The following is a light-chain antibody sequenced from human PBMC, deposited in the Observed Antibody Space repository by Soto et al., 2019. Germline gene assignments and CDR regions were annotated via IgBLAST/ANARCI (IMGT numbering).Light chain of an antibody. V-gene: IGKV3D-15*01. J-gene: IGKJ5*01. CDR3: QQYIKWPIT. CDR1: QSVSSN. Sequence: EIVLTQSAATLSVSPGERATLSCAASQSVSSNLAWYQQKPGQAPRLLIYDASNRVTGIPARFSGSGSGTEFTLTVSSLQSEDFAVYYCQQYIKWPITFGQGTRLEIK. CDR2: DAS.